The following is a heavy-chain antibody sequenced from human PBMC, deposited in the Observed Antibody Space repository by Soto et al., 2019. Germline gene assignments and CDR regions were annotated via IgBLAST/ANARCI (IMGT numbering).Heavy chain of an antibody. V-gene: IGHV1-69*06. CDR2: IIPIFGTA. D-gene: IGHD2-15*01. CDR3: ARASCRGGNCYSRDHYYRFGMDV. J-gene: IGHJ6*02. CDR1: GDTFSSYA. Sequence: QVQLVQSGAEVRKPGSSVKVSCKTSGDTFSSYAITWVRQAPGQGLEWMGGIIPIFGTANYAQKFQGRVTITADKSTSTAYVEVRSLRSDDTAVYYCARASCRGGNCYSRDHYYRFGMDVWGQGTTVTVSS.